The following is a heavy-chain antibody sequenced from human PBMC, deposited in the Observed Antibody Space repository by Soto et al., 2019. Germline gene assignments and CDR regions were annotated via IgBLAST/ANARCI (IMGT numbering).Heavy chain of an antibody. J-gene: IGHJ4*02. CDR1: GFTFSSHS. CDR2: ISRSSSTI. D-gene: IGHD2-15*01. Sequence: EVQVVESGGGLVQPGGSLRLSCAASGFTFSSHSMNWVRQAPGKGLEWVSYISRSSSTIYYADSVKGRFTISRDNADDTLYLQMNSLRDEDTAVYYCARESPEYCNSGSCLDYWGQGTLVTVSS. V-gene: IGHV3-48*02. CDR3: ARESPEYCNSGSCLDY.